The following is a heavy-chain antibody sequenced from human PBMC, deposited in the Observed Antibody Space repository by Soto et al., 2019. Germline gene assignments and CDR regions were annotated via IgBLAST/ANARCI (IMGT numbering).Heavy chain of an antibody. D-gene: IGHD2-15*01. CDR1: GFTFSSYS. CDR3: AREVVVVAADNWFDP. V-gene: IGHV3-21*01. Sequence: GGSLRLSCAASGFTFSSYSMNWVRQAPGKGLEWVSSISSSSSYIYYADSVKGRFTISRDNAKNSLYLQMNSLRAEDTAVYYCAREVVVVAADNWFDPWGQGTLVTVSS. J-gene: IGHJ5*02. CDR2: ISSSSSYI.